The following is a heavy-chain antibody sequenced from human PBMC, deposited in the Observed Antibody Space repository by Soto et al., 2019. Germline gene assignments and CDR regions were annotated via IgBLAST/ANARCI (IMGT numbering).Heavy chain of an antibody. V-gene: IGHV3-23*01. J-gene: IGHJ3*01. Sequence: EVQLLESGGGLVQPGGSLRLSCAASGFIFSSYAMTWVRQAPGKGLEWVSGISDSGGDTYHADSVKGRFTISRDNSKNTLYLQMNRLRAEDTAVYYCAKVLGCSNTVCYSWVIDALDLWGQGTMVTVS. D-gene: IGHD2-21*01. CDR1: GFIFSSYA. CDR2: ISDSGGDT. CDR3: AKVLGCSNTVCYSWVIDALDL.